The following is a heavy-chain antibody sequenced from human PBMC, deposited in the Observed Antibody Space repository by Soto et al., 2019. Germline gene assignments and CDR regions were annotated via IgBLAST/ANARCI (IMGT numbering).Heavy chain of an antibody. V-gene: IGHV3-33*01. J-gene: IGHJ4*02. Sequence: QEQLVESGGGVVQPGTSLRLSCAVPGGIFHGYGMHWVRQAPGKGLEWVAIIRFDGSNEEYADSVKGRFTISRDNSKNTLYLQMNTLGAEDTAVYYCARDGIGGTVFRGYLCYWGRGTVVTVSS. D-gene: IGHD1-7*01. CDR3: ARDGIGGTVFRGYLCY. CDR2: IRFDGSNE. CDR1: GGIFHGYG.